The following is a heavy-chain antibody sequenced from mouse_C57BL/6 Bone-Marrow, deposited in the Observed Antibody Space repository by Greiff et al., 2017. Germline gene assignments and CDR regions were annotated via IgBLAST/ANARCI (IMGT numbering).Heavy chain of an antibody. Sequence: VQVVESGAELVKPGASVKISCKASGYAFSSYWMNWVKQRPGKGLEWIGQIYPGDGDTNYNGKFKGKATLTADKSSSTAYMQLSSLTSEDSAVYFCARRKGQDWYFDVWGTGTTVTVSS. V-gene: IGHV1-80*01. D-gene: IGHD3-3*01. CDR2: IYPGDGDT. CDR1: GYAFSSYW. J-gene: IGHJ1*03. CDR3: ARRKGQDWYFDV.